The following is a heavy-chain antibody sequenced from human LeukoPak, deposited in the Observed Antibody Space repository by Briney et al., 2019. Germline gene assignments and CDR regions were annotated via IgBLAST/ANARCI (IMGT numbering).Heavy chain of an antibody. V-gene: IGHV3-23*01. CDR1: GFAFSSYA. J-gene: IGHJ3*02. CDR2: VSGSGGST. D-gene: IGHD2-15*01. CDR3: AKSMGGWYAFDI. Sequence: GGSLRLSCAASGFAFSSYAMNWVRQAPGKGLEWVSGVSGSGGSTYYADSVKGRFTISRDNSKNTVYLQMNTLRAEDTAVYHCAKSMGGWYAFDIWGQGTMVTVSS.